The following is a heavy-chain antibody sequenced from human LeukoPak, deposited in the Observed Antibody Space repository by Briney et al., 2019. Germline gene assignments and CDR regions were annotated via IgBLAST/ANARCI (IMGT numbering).Heavy chain of an antibody. CDR1: GGSISSSSYY. J-gene: IGHJ5*01. CDR2: TYYSGST. CDR3: TRDSQLEWFYL. Sequence: SETLSLTCTVSGGSISSSSYYWGWIRQPPGKGLEWIGSTYYSGSTYYNPSLKSRVTISVDASKNQFSLKLRSVTAADTAVYYCTRDSQLEWFYLWGQGTLVTVSS. V-gene: IGHV4-39*07. D-gene: IGHD3-10*01.